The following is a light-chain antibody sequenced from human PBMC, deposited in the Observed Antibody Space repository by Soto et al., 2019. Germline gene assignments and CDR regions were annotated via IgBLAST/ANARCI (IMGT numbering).Light chain of an antibody. CDR1: QDISNY. CDR2: AAS. Sequence: DIQMTQSPSSLSASVGDRVTITCRASQDISNYLAWYQQKPGKVPKLLIYAASTLQTGVHSRFSGSGSGTVFTLTINSLQPEDVATYYCQKYNSAPNTFGRGTRLEIK. J-gene: IGKJ2*01. CDR3: QKYNSAPNT. V-gene: IGKV1-27*01.